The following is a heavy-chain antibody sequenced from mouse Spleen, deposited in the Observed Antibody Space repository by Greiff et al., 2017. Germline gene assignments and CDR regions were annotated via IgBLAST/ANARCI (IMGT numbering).Heavy chain of an antibody. Sequence: EVKLVESGGGLVKPGGSLKLSCAASGFAFSSYDMSWVRQTPEKRLEWVAYISSGGGSTYYPDTVKGRFTISRDNAKNTLYLQMSSLKSEDTAMYYCASRNYLYYFDYWGQGTTLTVSS. D-gene: IGHD2-1*01. CDR1: GFAFSSYD. J-gene: IGHJ2*01. CDR3: ASRNYLYYFDY. CDR2: ISSGGGST. V-gene: IGHV5-12-1*01.